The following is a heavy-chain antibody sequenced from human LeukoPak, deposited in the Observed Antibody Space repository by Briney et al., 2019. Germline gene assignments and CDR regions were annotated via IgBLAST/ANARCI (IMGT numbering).Heavy chain of an antibody. CDR3: AREYRRSMGD. Sequence: GGSLRLSCAASGFTLSNNWMSWVRQAPGKGLEWVANIKQDGSEKYYVGSVKGRFTISRDNAKNSLYLQMDGLRVEDTAMYYCAREYRRSMGDWGQGTLVTVSS. CDR2: IKQDGSEK. D-gene: IGHD3-16*01. CDR1: GFTLSNNW. V-gene: IGHV3-7*01. J-gene: IGHJ4*02.